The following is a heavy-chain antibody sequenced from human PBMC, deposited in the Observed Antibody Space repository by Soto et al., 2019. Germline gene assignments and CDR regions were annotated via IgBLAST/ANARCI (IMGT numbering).Heavy chain of an antibody. J-gene: IGHJ5*02. CDR1: GFTFSSYA. CDR3: AKGGYSSGWYVFPTNGGFDP. D-gene: IGHD6-19*01. Sequence: GGSLRLSCAASGFTFSSYAMSWVRQAPGKGLEWVSAISGSGGSTYYADSVKGRFTISRDNSKNTLYLQMNSLRAEDTAVYYCAKGGYSSGWYVFPTNGGFDPWGQGTLVTVSS. V-gene: IGHV3-23*01. CDR2: ISGSGGST.